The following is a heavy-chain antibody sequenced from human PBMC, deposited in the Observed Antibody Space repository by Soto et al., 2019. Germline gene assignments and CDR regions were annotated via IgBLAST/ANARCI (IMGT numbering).Heavy chain of an antibody. J-gene: IGHJ5*02. CDR2: ISYSGTT. Sequence: QVQLQESGPGLVKPSQTLSLTCTVSGDSISSINNYWSWIRQPPGEGLEWMGFISYSGTTSYSPSLKHRVAISLDTSKNPFSLSLNFLTAADTAVYYCARGRGYSYGLDPWGQGSMVTVSS. CDR3: ARGRGYSYGLDP. CDR1: GDSISSINNY. D-gene: IGHD5-18*01. V-gene: IGHV4-30-4*01.